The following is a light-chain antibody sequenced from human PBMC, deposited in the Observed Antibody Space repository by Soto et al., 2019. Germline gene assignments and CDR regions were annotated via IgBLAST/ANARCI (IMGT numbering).Light chain of an antibody. J-gene: IGLJ2*01. V-gene: IGLV1-40*01. CDR1: SSNIGAGYD. CDR2: GNS. Sequence: QSVLTQPPSVSGAPGQRVTISCTGSSSNIGAGYDVHWYQQIPGTAPKLLIYGNSNRPSGVPDRFSGSKSGTSASLAITGLQAEDEADYYCQCYDSSLSVVVFGGGTKLTVL. CDR3: QCYDSSLSVVV.